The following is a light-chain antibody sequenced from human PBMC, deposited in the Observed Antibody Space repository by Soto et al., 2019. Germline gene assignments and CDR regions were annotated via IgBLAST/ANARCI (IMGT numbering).Light chain of an antibody. CDR3: QVWDSSSEHVV. CDR2: YDS. CDR1: NIGSKS. J-gene: IGLJ2*01. Sequence: SYELTQPPSVSVAPGKTARITCGGNNIGSKSVHWYQQKPGQAPVLVIYYDSDRPSGIPERFSGSNSGNTATLTISRVEAGDEADYYCQVWDSSSEHVVFGGGTKSPS. V-gene: IGLV3-21*04.